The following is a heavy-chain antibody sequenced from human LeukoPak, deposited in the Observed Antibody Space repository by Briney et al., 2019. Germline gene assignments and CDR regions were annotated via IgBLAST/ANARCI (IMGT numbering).Heavy chain of an antibody. D-gene: IGHD6-19*01. CDR2: IYYSGST. J-gene: IGHJ4*02. V-gene: IGHV4-59*01. CDR3: ARARMWYSSGWYYFDY. Sequence: SETLSLTCTVSGGSISSYYWSWIRQPPGKGLEWIGYIYYSGSTNYNPSLKSRVTISVDTSKNQFSLKLSSVTAADTAVYYCARARMWYSSGWYYFDYWAREPWSPSPQ. CDR1: GGSISSYY.